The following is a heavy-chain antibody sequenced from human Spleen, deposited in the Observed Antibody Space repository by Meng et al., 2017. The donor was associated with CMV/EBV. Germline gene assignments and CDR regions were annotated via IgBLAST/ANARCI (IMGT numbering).Heavy chain of an antibody. CDR3: ARDDLLTGFYGMDV. D-gene: IGHD3-9*01. V-gene: IGHV3-48*03. CDR1: GFTFADYE. J-gene: IGHJ6*02. CDR2: ISRSSNTI. Sequence: GGSLRLSCAASGFTFADYEMDWVRQAPGKGLEWVSFISRSSNTIYYAESVKGRFTISRDNAKNSLNLQMNSLRAEDTAVYYCARDDLLTGFYGMDVWGQGTTVTVSS.